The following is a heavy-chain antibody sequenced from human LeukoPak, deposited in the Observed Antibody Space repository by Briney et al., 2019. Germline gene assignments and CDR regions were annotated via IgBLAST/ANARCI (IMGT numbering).Heavy chain of an antibody. J-gene: IGHJ4*02. CDR1: GFTVSSNY. CDR3: AREDCSGGSCSNDY. Sequence: PGGSLRLSCAAPGFTVSSNYMSWVRQAPGKGLEWVSVIYSGGSTYYADSVKGRFTISRDNSKNTLYLPMNSLRAEDTAVYYCAREDCSGGSCSNDYWGQGTLVTVSS. CDR2: IYSGGST. D-gene: IGHD2-15*01. V-gene: IGHV3-66*02.